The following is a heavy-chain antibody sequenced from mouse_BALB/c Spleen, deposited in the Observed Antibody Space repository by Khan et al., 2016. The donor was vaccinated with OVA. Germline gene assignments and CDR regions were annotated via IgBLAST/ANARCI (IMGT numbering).Heavy chain of an antibody. CDR1: GFSLTDYA. CDR3: DRDPTYYSMDY. D-gene: IGHD2-10*01. CDR2: IWVSGSK. J-gene: IGHJ4*01. V-gene: IGHV2-6-5*01. Sequence: QVQLKQSGPGLVAPSQSLSITCTVSGFSLTDYAVSWIRQPPGKGLEWLGVIWVSGSKYYNSVLKARLSICKDNYTSQVFLKMNSLQTDDTAMYYCDRDPTYYSMDYWGQGTSVTVSS.